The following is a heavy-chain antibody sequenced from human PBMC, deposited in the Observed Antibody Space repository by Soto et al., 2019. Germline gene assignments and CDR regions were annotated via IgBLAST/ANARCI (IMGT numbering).Heavy chain of an antibody. CDR1: GGSISRNNW. CDR2: IYHSGST. J-gene: IGHJ4*02. Sequence: QVQLQESGPGLVKPSGTLSLTCAVSGGSISRNNWWSWVRQPPGKGLEWIGEIYHSGSTNYNPSLKGRVTMSVDKSQSQFSLNLGSLTAADTAVYYCAGQVDTTYTYNYWGQGTRVTVSS. CDR3: AGQVDTTYTYNY. D-gene: IGHD5-18*01. V-gene: IGHV4-4*02.